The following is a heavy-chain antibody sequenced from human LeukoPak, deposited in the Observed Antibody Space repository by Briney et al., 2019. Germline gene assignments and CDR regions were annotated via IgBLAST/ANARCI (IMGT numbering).Heavy chain of an antibody. Sequence: GGSLRLSCAASGFTFSSYSMNWVRQAPGKGLEWVSSISSSSSYIYYADSVEGRFTISRDNAKNSLYLQMNSLRAEDTAVYYCARRGYSYGYGYWGQGTLVTVSS. CDR2: ISSSSSYI. D-gene: IGHD5-18*01. CDR3: ARRGYSYGYGY. CDR1: GFTFSSYS. J-gene: IGHJ4*02. V-gene: IGHV3-21*04.